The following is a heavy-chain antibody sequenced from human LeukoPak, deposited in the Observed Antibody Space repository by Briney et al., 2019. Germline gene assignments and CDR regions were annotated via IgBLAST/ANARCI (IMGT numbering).Heavy chain of an antibody. CDR3: ARHVDGYYYYGMDV. CDR2: IYYSGNT. J-gene: IGHJ6*02. V-gene: IGHV4-39*01. Sequence: SETLSLTCTVSGGSVSSGRDYWGWIRQPPGKGLEWIGSIYYSGNTYYNPSLKSRVTISADTSKNQLSLKLSSVTAADTAVYYCARHVDGYYYYGMDVWGQGTTVTVSS. CDR1: GGSVSSGRDY. D-gene: IGHD2-15*01.